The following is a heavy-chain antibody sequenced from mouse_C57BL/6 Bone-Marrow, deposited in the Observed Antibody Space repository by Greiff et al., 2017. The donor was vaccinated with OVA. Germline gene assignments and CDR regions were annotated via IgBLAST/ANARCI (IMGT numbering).Heavy chain of an antibody. D-gene: IGHD2-3*01. CDR2: IRLKSDNYAT. CDR1: GFTFSNYW. J-gene: IGHJ3*01. Sequence: EVKVEESGGGLVQPGGSMKLSCVASGFTFSNYWMNWVRQSPEKGLEWVAQIRLKSDNYATHYAESVKGRFTISRDDSKSSVYLQMNNLRAEDTGIYYCTGPQIYEGFAYWGQGTLVTVSA. CDR3: TGPQIYEGFAY. V-gene: IGHV6-3*01.